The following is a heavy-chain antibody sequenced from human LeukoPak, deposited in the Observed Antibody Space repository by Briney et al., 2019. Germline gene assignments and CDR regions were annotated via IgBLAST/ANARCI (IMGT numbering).Heavy chain of an antibody. CDR1: GGSISSYY. Sequence: SETLSLTCTVSGGSISSYYWSWIRQPPGKGLEWIGYIYYSGSTNYNPSLKSRVTISVDTSKNQFSLKLSSVTAADTAVYYCARARTYYDILPRPRDAFDIWGQGTMVTVSS. CDR3: ARARTYYDILPRPRDAFDI. V-gene: IGHV4-59*01. CDR2: IYYSGST. J-gene: IGHJ3*02. D-gene: IGHD3-9*01.